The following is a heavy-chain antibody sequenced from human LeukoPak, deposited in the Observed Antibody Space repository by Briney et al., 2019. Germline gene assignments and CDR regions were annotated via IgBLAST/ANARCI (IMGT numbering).Heavy chain of an antibody. D-gene: IGHD6-6*01. V-gene: IGHV4-61*08. CDR2: IYYSGST. CDR3: ARGVRIEYSSSSRNWHFDL. CDR1: GGSISSGDYY. Sequence: PPETLSLTCTVSGGSISSGDYYWSWIWQPPGKGLEWIGYIYYSGSTNYNPSLKSRVTISVDTSKNQFSLKLSSVTAADTAVYYCARGVRIEYSSSSRNWHFDLWGRGTLVTVSS. J-gene: IGHJ2*01.